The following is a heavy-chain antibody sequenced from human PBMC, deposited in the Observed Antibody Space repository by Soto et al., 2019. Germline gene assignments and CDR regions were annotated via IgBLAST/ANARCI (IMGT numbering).Heavy chain of an antibody. V-gene: IGHV4-34*01. CDR1: GGSFSGYY. D-gene: IGHD6-13*01. CDR3: ARRQQLGTFR. Sequence: QVQLQQWGAGLLKPSETLSLTCAVYGGSFSGYYWSWIRQPPGKGLEWIGEINHSGSTNYNPSLKSRVTIAVDTSKNQSSLKLSSVTAADTAVYYCARRQQLGTFRWGQGPLVTVPS. J-gene: IGHJ4*02. CDR2: INHSGST.